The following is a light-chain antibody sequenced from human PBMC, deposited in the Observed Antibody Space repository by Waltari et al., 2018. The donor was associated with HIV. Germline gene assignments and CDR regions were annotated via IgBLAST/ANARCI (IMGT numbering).Light chain of an antibody. V-gene: IGLV1-40*01. CDR2: GNS. J-gene: IGLJ3*02. Sequence: QSALTQPPSVSGAPGQRVTISCTGSSSNIGAGYDVHWYQQDPGTAPKLLIYGNSNRPSGVPDRFSGSKSGTSASLAVTGLQAEDEADYYCQSYDSSLSGGVFGGGTKLTVL. CDR1: SSNIGAGYD. CDR3: QSYDSSLSGGV.